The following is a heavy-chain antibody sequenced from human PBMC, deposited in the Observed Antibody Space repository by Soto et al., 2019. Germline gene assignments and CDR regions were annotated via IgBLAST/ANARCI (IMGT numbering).Heavy chain of an antibody. D-gene: IGHD3-16*01. Sequence: PGGSLRLSCAVSGFSFTDYEMDWVPRAPGKGLGGIAYIGLRGDTIYYADSLKGRFTISRDHAKNSLELQMNSLRADEVPLYYCERESFRASPHRYDHLGRGDQVTVSS. CDR3: ERESFRASPHRYDH. CDR2: IGLRGDTI. J-gene: IGHJ4*01. V-gene: IGHV3-48*03. CDR1: GFSFTDYE.